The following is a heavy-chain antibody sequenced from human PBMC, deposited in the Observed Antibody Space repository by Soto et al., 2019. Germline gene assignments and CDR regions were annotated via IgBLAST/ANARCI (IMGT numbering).Heavy chain of an antibody. CDR3: ARDKVDIKATWSDFDS. CDR1: GVTFSSYS. V-gene: IGHV3-48*01. J-gene: IGHJ3*02. D-gene: IGHD5-12*01. CDR2: ISSSSSTI. Sequence: GGSLRLACAASGVTFSSYSMNWVRQAPGKGLEWVSYISSSSSTIYYADSVKGRFTISRDNAKNSLYLQINSLRAEDTVMYYCARDKVDIKATWSDFDSGGQVKMFTV.